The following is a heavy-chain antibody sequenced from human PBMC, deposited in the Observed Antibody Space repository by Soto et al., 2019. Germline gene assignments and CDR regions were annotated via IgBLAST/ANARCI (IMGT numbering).Heavy chain of an antibody. D-gene: IGHD3-10*01. J-gene: IGHJ5*02. V-gene: IGHV1-46*01. CDR3: ARDGYGSGRPTNWFDP. Sequence: ASVKVSCKASGYTFTSYYMHWVRQAPGQGLEWMGIINPSGGSTSYAQKFQGRVTMTRDTSTSTVYMELSSLRSEDTAVYYCARDGYGSGRPTNWFDPWGQGTLVTVS. CDR1: GYTFTSYY. CDR2: INPSGGST.